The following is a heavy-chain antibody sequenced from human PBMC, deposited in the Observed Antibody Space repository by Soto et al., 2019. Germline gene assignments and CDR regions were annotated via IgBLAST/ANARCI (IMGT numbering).Heavy chain of an antibody. V-gene: IGHV4-59*01. CDR2: IYYSGST. CDR3: ARVLGARYNWNAPDLQWWFAL. Sequence: PSETLSLTCTVSGGPISSYYWSWIRQPPGKGLEWIGYIYYSGSTNYNPSLKSRVTISVDTSKNQFSLKLSSVTAADTAVYYCARVLGARYNWNAPDLQWWFALWGQGTLVTGSS. J-gene: IGHJ5*02. D-gene: IGHD1-1*01. CDR1: GGPISSYY.